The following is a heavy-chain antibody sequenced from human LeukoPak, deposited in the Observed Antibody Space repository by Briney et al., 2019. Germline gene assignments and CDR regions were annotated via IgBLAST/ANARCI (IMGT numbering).Heavy chain of an antibody. D-gene: IGHD1-1*01. V-gene: IGHV4-59*04. CDR1: GGSISSYY. Sequence: SETLSLTCTVSGGSISSYYWSWIRQPPGKGLEWIGSIYYSGSTYYNPSLKSRVTISVDTSKNQFSLKLSSVTAADTAVYYCGSTGTNFDYWGQGTLVTVSS. CDR2: IYYSGST. J-gene: IGHJ4*02. CDR3: GSTGTNFDY.